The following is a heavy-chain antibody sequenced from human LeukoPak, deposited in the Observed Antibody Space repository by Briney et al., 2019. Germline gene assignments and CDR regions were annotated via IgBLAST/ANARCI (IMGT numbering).Heavy chain of an antibody. Sequence: ASVKVSCKASGYTFTGYYMHWVRQAPGQGLEWMGWINPNSGGTNYAQKFQGRVTMTRDTSISTAYMELRSLRSDDTAVYYCARVRNTAMVTDLGYWGQGTLVTVSS. D-gene: IGHD5-18*01. V-gene: IGHV1-2*02. J-gene: IGHJ4*02. CDR1: GYTFTGYY. CDR2: INPNSGGT. CDR3: ARVRNTAMVTDLGY.